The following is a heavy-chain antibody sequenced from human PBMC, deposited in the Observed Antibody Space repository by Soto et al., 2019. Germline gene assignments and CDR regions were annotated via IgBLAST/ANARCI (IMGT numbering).Heavy chain of an antibody. J-gene: IGHJ4*02. CDR2: FSGSGGST. V-gene: IGHV3-23*01. CDR3: ARCSSTSCYNPFDY. D-gene: IGHD2-2*01. CDR1: GFTFTTYG. Sequence: EVQLLESGGGLVQPGGSLRLSCAASGFTFTTYGMSWVRQAPGKGLEWVSAFSGSGGSTYYADSVKGRFTISRDNSKNTLYLHMNGLRAVETAVYFCARCSSTSCYNPFDYWGQGTLVTVSS.